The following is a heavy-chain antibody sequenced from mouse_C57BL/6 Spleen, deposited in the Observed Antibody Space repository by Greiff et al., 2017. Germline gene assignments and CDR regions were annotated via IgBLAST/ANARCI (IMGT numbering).Heavy chain of an antibody. V-gene: IGHV5-16*01. CDR1: GFTFSDYY. Sequence: EVKLVESEGGLVQPGSSMKLSCTASGFTFSDYYMAWVRQVPEKGLEWVANINYDGSSTYYLDSLKSRFIISRDNAKNILYLQMSSLKSEDTATYYCARESNDAMDYWCQGTSVTVSS. CDR2: INYDGSST. CDR3: ARESNDAMDY. D-gene: IGHD2-5*01. J-gene: IGHJ4*01.